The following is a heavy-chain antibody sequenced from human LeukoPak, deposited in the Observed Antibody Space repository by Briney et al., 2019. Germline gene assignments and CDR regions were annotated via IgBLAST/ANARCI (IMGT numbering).Heavy chain of an antibody. D-gene: IGHD5-24*01. CDR3: ARDPGSRDGYSDWYFDL. J-gene: IGHJ2*01. Sequence: SVKVSCKASGGTFSSYAISWVRQAPGQGLEWMGRIIPILGIASYAQKFQGRVTITADKSTSTAYMELSSLRSEDTAVYYCARDPGSRDGYSDWYFDLWGRGTLVTVSS. CDR2: IIPILGIA. CDR1: GGTFSSYA. V-gene: IGHV1-69*04.